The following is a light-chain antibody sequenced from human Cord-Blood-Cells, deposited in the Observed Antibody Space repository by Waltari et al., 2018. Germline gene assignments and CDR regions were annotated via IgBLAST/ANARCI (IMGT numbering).Light chain of an antibody. Sequence: QSALTQPASVSGSPGQSITISCTGTSSDVGGYNYVSWYQQHPGKAPKLMIYDVSKRPSGVSNRFSGSKAGNTASLTISGLQAEDEADYYCSSYTGSSTFKFGGGTKLTVL. CDR1: SSDVGGYNY. J-gene: IGLJ2*01. CDR3: SSYTGSSTFK. V-gene: IGLV2-14*01. CDR2: DVS.